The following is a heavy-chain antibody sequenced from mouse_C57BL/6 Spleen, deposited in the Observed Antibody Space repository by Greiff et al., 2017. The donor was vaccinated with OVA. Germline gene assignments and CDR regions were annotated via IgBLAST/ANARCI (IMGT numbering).Heavy chain of an antibody. CDR3: ARANWEYFDY. D-gene: IGHD4-1*01. CDR2: INYDGSST. V-gene: IGHV5-16*01. Sequence: EVMLVESEGGLVQPGSSMKLSCPASGFTFSDYYMAWVRQVPEKGLEWVANINYDGSSTYYLDSLKSRFIISRDNAKNILYLQMSSLKSEDTATYYCARANWEYFDYWGQGTTLTVSS. J-gene: IGHJ2*01. CDR1: GFTFSDYY.